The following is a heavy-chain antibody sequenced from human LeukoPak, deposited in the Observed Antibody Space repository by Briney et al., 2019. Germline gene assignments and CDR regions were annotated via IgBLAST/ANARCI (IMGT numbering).Heavy chain of an antibody. CDR1: GGSTSSRY. Sequence: SETLSLTCTVSGGSTSSRYWSWIRQPAGKELEWIGLIYTRRSSNYNPSLKSRVTMSVDTSKKQFSLQVSSVAAADAAVYYCARDGYRSSWVDWGQGTLVTVSS. CDR2: IYTRRSS. CDR3: ARDGYRSSWVD. D-gene: IGHD6-13*01. J-gene: IGHJ4*02. V-gene: IGHV4-4*07.